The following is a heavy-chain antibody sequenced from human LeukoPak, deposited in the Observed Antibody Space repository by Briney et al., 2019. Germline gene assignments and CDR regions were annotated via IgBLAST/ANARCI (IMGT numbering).Heavy chain of an antibody. J-gene: IGHJ4*02. CDR2: MSYDGSNK. CDR1: GFTFSTYG. D-gene: IGHD2-15*01. Sequence: GGSLGLSCAASGFTFSTYGMHWVRQAPGKGLEWVAVMSYDGSNKYYADSVKGRFTISRDNSKNTLYLQMNSLRAEDTAVYYCAKDGVEDCSGGSCYSYFVYWGQGTLVTVSS. V-gene: IGHV3-30*18. CDR3: AKDGVEDCSGGSCYSYFVY.